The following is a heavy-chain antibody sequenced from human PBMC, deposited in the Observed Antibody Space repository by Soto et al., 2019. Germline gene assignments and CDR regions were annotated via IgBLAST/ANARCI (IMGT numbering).Heavy chain of an antibody. CDR1: GGSVSSGRFY. D-gene: IGHD3-22*01. CDR3: ASMIVVVNAEYFQH. Sequence: QVQLQESGPGLVTPSEPLSLTCTVSGGSVSSGRFYWSWIRQPPWKGLEWIGDIYYSGSTNYNPSLKSRVTLSVDTSKNQFSLKLSSVTAADTAVYYCASMIVVVNAEYFQHWGQGTLVAVS. J-gene: IGHJ1*01. CDR2: IYYSGST. V-gene: IGHV4-61*01.